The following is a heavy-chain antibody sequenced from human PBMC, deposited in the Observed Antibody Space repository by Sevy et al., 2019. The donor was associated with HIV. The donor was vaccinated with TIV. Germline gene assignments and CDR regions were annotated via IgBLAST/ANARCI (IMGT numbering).Heavy chain of an antibody. Sequence: GGSLRLSCAASGFNFSSYWMSWVRQAPGKGLVWISGVNSDGSSTNYADSVKGRFTMSRDSAKNTLYLQMNSLRAEDTAVYFCVAANTWEDYWGQGTLVTVSS. CDR1: GFNFSSYW. J-gene: IGHJ4*02. V-gene: IGHV3-74*01. CDR3: VAANTWEDY. CDR2: VNSDGSST. D-gene: IGHD1-26*01.